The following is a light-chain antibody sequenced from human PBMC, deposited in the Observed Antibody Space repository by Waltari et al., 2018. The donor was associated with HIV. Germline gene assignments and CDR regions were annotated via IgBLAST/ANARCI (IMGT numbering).Light chain of an antibody. CDR2: GAS. Sequence: EIVLPRSPGTLSLSQGEQATLSGRAIQSVNNYLAWYQQKPGQAPRLLIYGASSRATGIPARFSGSGSGTDFTLTISSLEPGDFGVYYCQQRNNWPITFGQGTRLEIK. CDR3: QQRNNWPIT. J-gene: IGKJ5*01. CDR1: QSVNNY. V-gene: IGKV3-11*01.